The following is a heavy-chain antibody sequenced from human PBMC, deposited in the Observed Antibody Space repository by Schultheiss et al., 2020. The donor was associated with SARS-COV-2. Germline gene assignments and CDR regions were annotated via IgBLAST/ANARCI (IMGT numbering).Heavy chain of an antibody. J-gene: IGHJ5*02. CDR1: SGSLIPYY. CDR2: IYYSGST. CDR3: AGGMTTVTYNWFDP. V-gene: IGHV4-59*01. Sequence: SQTLSLTCTVSSGSLIPYYWTWIRQPPGKGLEWIGYIYYSGSTNYNPSLKSRVTISVDTSKNQFSLKLSSVTAADTAVYYCAGGMTTVTYNWFDPWGQGTLVTVSS. D-gene: IGHD4-17*01.